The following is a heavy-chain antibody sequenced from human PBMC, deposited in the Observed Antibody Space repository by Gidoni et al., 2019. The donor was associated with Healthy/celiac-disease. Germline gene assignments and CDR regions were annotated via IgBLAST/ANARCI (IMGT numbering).Heavy chain of an antibody. D-gene: IGHD6-13*01. CDR1: GFTFSNAW. V-gene: IGHV3-15*01. CDR2: IKSKTDGGTT. CDR3: TTERVWHVYSSSFEAY. J-gene: IGHJ4*02. Sequence: EVQLVESGGGLVKPGGSLRLSCAASGFTFSNAWMRWVRQAPGKGLEWVGRIKSKTDGGTTDYAAPVKGRFTISRDDSKNTLYLQMNSLKTEDTAVYYCTTERVWHVYSSSFEAYWGQGTLVTVSS.